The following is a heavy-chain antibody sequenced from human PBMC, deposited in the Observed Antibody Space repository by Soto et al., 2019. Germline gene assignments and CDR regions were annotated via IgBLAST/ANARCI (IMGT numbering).Heavy chain of an antibody. Sequence: SETLSLTCTVSGGSLTSDYYCWSWIRQHTGEGLEWMEHIVDSGTTSTNPSLMSQVAISRDTSKNHFSRTLSSVTAADTAVYYCARRPSGDKVHYWGQGALVTVAS. V-gene: IGHV4-30-4*01. J-gene: IGHJ4*02. D-gene: IGHD7-27*01. CDR1: GGSLTSDYYC. CDR3: ARRPSGDKVHY. CDR2: IVDSGTT.